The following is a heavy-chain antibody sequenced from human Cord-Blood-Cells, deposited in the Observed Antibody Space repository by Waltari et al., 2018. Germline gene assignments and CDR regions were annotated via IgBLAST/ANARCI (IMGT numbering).Heavy chain of an antibody. V-gene: IGHV3-48*03. CDR3: ARVPPPPTGYYFDY. J-gene: IGHJ4*02. CDR1: AFTFRSYD. CDR2: ISSSGSTI. Sequence: EVQLVESGGGSVQLGGSLRLSCEAAAFTFRSYDMTWVRKAPGKGLEWVSYISSSGSTIYYADSVKGRFTISRDNAKNSLYLQMNSLRAEDTAVYYCARVPPPPTGYYFDYWGQGTLVTVSS.